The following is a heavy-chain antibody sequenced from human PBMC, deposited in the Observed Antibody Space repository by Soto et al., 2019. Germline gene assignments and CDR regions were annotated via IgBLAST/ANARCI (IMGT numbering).Heavy chain of an antibody. CDR2: IYPGDSDT. V-gene: IGHV5-51*01. D-gene: IGHD5-12*01. CDR1: GYSFTSYW. J-gene: IGHJ6*03. Sequence: GESLKISCKGSGYSFTSYWIGWVRQMPGKGLEWMGIIYPGDSDTRYSPSFHGQVTISADKSISTAYLQWSSLKASDTAMYYCARHGVATGPYYYYYMDVWGKGTTVTVSS. CDR3: ARHGVATGPYYYYYMDV.